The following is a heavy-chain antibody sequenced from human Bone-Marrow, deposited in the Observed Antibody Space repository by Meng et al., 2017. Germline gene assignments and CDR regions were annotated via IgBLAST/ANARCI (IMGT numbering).Heavy chain of an antibody. V-gene: IGHV4-30-2*01. J-gene: IGHJ5*02. CDR2: IYHSGST. D-gene: IGHD6-6*01. CDR3: ARGKSNSSPPFDP. CDR1: GGSISNGGYS. Sequence: QLQLQESGSGLVKPSQTLSRTCAVSGGSISNGGYSLSWIRQPPGKGLEWIGYIYHSGSTYYNPSLKSRVTISVDTSKNQFSLKLSSVTAADTAVYYCARGKSNSSPPFDPWGQGTLVTVSS.